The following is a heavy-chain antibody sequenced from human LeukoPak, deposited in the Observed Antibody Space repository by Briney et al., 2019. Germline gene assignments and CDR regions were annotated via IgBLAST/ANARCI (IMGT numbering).Heavy chain of an antibody. CDR1: GFTFSSFW. J-gene: IGHJ5*02. V-gene: IGHV3-7*02. Sequence: GGSLRLSCAASGFTFSSFWMTWVRQAPGKGLEWVAHIKHDGSERYYVDSVRGRFTISRDNAKNSLYLQMNSLRAEDTAVYYCARGFAIVEARGNWFDPWGQGTLVTVSS. CDR2: IKHDGSER. CDR3: ARGFAIVEARGNWFDP. D-gene: IGHD1-26*01.